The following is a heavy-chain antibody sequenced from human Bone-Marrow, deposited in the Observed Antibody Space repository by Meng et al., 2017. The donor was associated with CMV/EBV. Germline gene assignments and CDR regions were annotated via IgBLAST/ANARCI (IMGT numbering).Heavy chain of an antibody. D-gene: IGHD2-2*01. CDR3: ARAFGCSSSTCYGYVFDN. CDR1: GYIFTSYG. CDR2: ISAYNGNT. J-gene: IGHJ3*02. Sequence: ASVKVSCKASGYIFTSYGSSWVRQAPGQGLEWMGWISAYNGNTNYAQKLQGRVTMTTDTSTSTAYMELRSLRSDDTAVYYCARAFGCSSSTCYGYVFDNWGQRTMVTVSS. V-gene: IGHV1-18*01.